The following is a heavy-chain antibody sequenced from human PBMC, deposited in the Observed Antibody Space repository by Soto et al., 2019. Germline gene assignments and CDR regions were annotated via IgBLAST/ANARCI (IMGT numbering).Heavy chain of an antibody. V-gene: IGHV3-11*05. D-gene: IGHD2-15*01. Sequence: GGSLRLSCAASGFTFSDYYMSWIRQAPGKGLEWVSYISSSSSYTNYADSVKGRFNISRDNAKNSLYLQMNSLRAEDTAVYYCARGYCSGGSCYSDFLYFDLWGRGTLVTVS. CDR3: ARGYCSGGSCYSDFLYFDL. CDR2: ISSSSSYT. CDR1: GFTFSDYY. J-gene: IGHJ2*01.